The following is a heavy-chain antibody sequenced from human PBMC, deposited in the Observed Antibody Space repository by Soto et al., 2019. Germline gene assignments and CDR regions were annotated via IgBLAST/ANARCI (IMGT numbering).Heavy chain of an antibody. CDR2: INHSGST. Sequence: SETLSLTCAVYGGSCSGYYWSWIRQPRGKGLEWIGEINHSGSTNYNPSLKSRVTISVDTSKKQFSLKLSSVPAADTAVYDCASGALCFGELVGFHYYYGMDVWGQGTTVTVSS. CDR3: ASGALCFGELVGFHYYYGMDV. CDR1: GGSCSGYY. V-gene: IGHV4-34*01. D-gene: IGHD3-10*01. J-gene: IGHJ6*02.